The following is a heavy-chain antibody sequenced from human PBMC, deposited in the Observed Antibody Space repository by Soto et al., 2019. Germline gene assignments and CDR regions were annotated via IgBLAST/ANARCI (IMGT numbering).Heavy chain of an antibody. CDR3: AGVRIFGVVIMGGYYYYGMDV. CDR2: INHSGST. V-gene: IGHV4-34*01. Sequence: PSETLSLTCAVYGGSFSGYYWSWIRQPPGKGLEWIGEINHSGSTNYNPSLKGRVTISVDTSKNQFSLKLSSVTAADTAVYYCAGVRIFGVVIMGGYYYYGMDVWGQGTTVTVSS. CDR1: GGSFSGYY. D-gene: IGHD3-3*01. J-gene: IGHJ6*02.